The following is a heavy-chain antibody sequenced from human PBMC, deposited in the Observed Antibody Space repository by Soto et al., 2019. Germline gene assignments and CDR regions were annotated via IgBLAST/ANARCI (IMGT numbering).Heavy chain of an antibody. J-gene: IGHJ6*02. V-gene: IGHV4-34*01. CDR2: INHSGST. CDR1: GGSFSGYY. D-gene: IGHD3-3*01. Sequence: PSETLSLTCAVYGGSFSGYYRSWIRQPPGKGLEWIGEINHSGSTNYNPSLKSRVTISVDTSKNQFSLKLSSVTAADTAVYYCARRPRIYYDPPVGLAVWGQGTTVTVSS. CDR3: ARRPRIYYDPPVGLAV.